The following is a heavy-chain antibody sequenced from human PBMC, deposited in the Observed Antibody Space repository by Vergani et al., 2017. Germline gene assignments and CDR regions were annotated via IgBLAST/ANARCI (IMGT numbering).Heavy chain of an antibody. V-gene: IGHV2-70*04. CDR2: IDWDDDK. Sequence: QVTLKESGPALVKPTQTLTLTCTFSGFSLNTSGMRVSWIRQPPGKALEWLARIDWDDDKFYSTSLKTRLTISKDTSKNQVVLRMTDMDPVDTATYYCARMGGTVYGMDVWGQGTTVTVSS. CDR1: GFSLNTSGMR. D-gene: IGHD3/OR15-3a*01. CDR3: ARMGGTVYGMDV. J-gene: IGHJ6*02.